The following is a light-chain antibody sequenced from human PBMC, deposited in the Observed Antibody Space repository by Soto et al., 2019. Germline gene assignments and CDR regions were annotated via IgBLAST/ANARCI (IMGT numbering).Light chain of an antibody. Sequence: QSVLTQPASVSGSPGQSITISCTGTSSDVGSYNLVSWYQQHPGKAPKLMIYEGNKRPSGVSNRFSVSKSSNTASLTISGLQAEDEAYYYCSSYAGSTTLVFGGGTKLTVL. CDR1: SSDVGSYNL. J-gene: IGLJ2*01. V-gene: IGLV2-23*01. CDR2: EGN. CDR3: SSYAGSTTLV.